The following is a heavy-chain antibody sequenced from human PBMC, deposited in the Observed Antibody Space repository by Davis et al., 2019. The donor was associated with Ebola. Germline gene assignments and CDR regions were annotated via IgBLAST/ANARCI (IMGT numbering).Heavy chain of an antibody. CDR1: GGSISSYY. V-gene: IGHV4-59*08. CDR2: IYYSGST. D-gene: IGHD6-19*01. Sequence: MPSETLSLTCTVSGGSISSYYWSWIRQHPGKGLEWIGYIYYSGSTYYNPSLKSRVTISVDTSKNQFSLKLSSVTAADTAVYYCARLSLWLGYFDYWGQGTLVTVSS. J-gene: IGHJ4*02. CDR3: ARLSLWLGYFDY.